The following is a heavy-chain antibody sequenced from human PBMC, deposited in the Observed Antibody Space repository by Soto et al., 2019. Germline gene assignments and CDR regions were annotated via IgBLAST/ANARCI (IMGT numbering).Heavy chain of an antibody. V-gene: IGHV1-3*01. CDR2: INAGNGNT. J-gene: IGHJ4*02. CDR3: AIEPYSSGCFDD. CDR1: GYTFTSYA. D-gene: IGHD6-19*01. Sequence: GDSVQVSCKASGYTFTSYAMHWVRQAPGQRLEWMGWINAGNGNTKYSQKFQGRVTITRDTSASTAYMELSSLRSEDTAVYYCAIEPYSSGCFDDWGQGTLVTVAS.